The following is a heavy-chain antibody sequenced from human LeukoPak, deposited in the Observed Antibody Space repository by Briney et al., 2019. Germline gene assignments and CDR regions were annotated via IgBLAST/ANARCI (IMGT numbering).Heavy chain of an antibody. J-gene: IGHJ4*02. CDR3: ARDVVVVPATLRGCFDY. Sequence: GASVKVSCKASGYTFTNYYMHWVRQAPGQGLEWMGIINPRGGSTSYAQKFQGRVTMTRGTSTSTVYMELSSLRSEDTAVYYCARDVVVVPATLRGCFDYWGQGTLVTVSS. CDR1: GYTFTNYY. CDR2: INPRGGST. V-gene: IGHV1-46*01. D-gene: IGHD2-2*01.